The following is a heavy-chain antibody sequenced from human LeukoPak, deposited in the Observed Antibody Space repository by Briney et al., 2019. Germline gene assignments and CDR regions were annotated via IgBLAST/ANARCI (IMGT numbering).Heavy chain of an antibody. CDR2: INHSGST. CDR1: GGSFSGYY. CDR3: ARSRYGSGSYYNFGRYHFDY. J-gene: IGHJ4*02. D-gene: IGHD3-10*01. Sequence: PETLSLTCAVYGGSFSGYYWSWIRQPPGKGLEWIGEINHSGSTNYNPSLKSRVTISVDTSKNQFSLKLSSVTAADTAVYYCARSRYGSGSYYNFGRYHFDYWGQGTLVTVSS. V-gene: IGHV4-34*01.